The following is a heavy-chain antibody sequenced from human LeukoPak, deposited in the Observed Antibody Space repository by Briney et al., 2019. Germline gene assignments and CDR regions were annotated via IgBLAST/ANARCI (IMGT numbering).Heavy chain of an antibody. CDR2: ISGSGGST. J-gene: IGHJ4*02. D-gene: IGHD3-10*01. Sequence: GGSLRLSCAASGFTFSSYGMSWVRQAPGKGLEWVSAISGSGGSTYYADSVKGRFTISRDNSKNTLYLQMNSLRAEDTAVYYCAKDLLAWFGELLPHFDYWGQGTLVTVSS. CDR3: AKDLLAWFGELLPHFDY. V-gene: IGHV3-23*01. CDR1: GFTFSSYG.